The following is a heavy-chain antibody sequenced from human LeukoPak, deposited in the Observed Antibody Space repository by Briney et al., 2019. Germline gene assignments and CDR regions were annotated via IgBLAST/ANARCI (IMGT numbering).Heavy chain of an antibody. V-gene: IGHV4-34*01. J-gene: IGHJ4*02. CDR2: INHSGST. CDR3: ARGLQWTPRGSYYFDY. Sequence: KPSETLSLTCAVFGGSFSGYYWSWIRQPPGKGLEWIGEINHSGSTNYNPSLKSRVTISVDTSKNQFSLKLSSVTAADTAVYYCARGLQWTPRGSYYFDYWGQGTLVTVSS. CDR1: GGSFSGYY. D-gene: IGHD1-26*01.